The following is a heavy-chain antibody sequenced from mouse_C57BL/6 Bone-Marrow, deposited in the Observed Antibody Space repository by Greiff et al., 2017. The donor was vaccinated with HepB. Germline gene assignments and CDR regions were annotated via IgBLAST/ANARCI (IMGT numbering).Heavy chain of an antibody. CDR1: GYTFTSYW. Sequence: QVQLKQPGAELVKPGASVKLSCKASGYTFTSYWMHWVKQRPGQGLEWIGMIHPNSGSTNYNEKFKSKATLTVDKSSSTAYMQLSSLTSEDSAVYYCARAMSHNYGFAYWGQGTLVTVSA. J-gene: IGHJ3*01. V-gene: IGHV1-64*01. D-gene: IGHD1-2*01. CDR3: ARAMSHNYGFAY. CDR2: IHPNSGST.